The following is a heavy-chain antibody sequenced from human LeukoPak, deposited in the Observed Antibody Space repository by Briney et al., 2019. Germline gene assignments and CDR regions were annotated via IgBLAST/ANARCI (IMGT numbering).Heavy chain of an antibody. V-gene: IGHV3-72*01. Sequence: GGSLRLSCAASGFTFSDHYMDWVRQAPGKGLKWVGRTRNKANSYTTEYAASVKGRFTISRDDPKNSLYLQMSSLKTEDTAVYYCARGTFGTTPTHYGMDVWGQGTTVTVSS. CDR1: GFTFSDHY. CDR3: ARGTFGTTPTHYGMDV. D-gene: IGHD1-1*01. CDR2: TRNKANSYTT. J-gene: IGHJ6*02.